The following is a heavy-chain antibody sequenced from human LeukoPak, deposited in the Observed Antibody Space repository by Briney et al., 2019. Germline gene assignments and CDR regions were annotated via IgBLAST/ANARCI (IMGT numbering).Heavy chain of an antibody. D-gene: IGHD3-16*01. J-gene: IGHJ4*02. V-gene: IGHV4-39*07. CDR3: VRSGVVLQTGFDF. Sequence: PSETLSLTCAVSGGPIRTHPYYWGWIRRPPGKGLEWLGSIFYDGTTYYSPSLKSRASVSADTSRDQFSLSLTSASAADTAVYYCVRSGVVLQTGFDFWGQGALVTVSS. CDR2: IFYDGTT. CDR1: GGPIRTHPYY.